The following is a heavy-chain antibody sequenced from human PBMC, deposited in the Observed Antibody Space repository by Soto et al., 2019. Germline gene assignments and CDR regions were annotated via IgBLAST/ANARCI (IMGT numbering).Heavy chain of an antibody. CDR3: AGEYYFGVVNRSYYYYMDV. V-gene: IGHV1-8*01. J-gene: IGHJ6*03. CDR1: GYTFTRYD. CDR2: MNPNSGNT. D-gene: IGHD3-3*01. Sequence: GASVKVSCKASGYTFTRYDINWVRHATGQGLEWMGWMNPNSGNTGYAQKFQGRVTMTRNTSISTAYMELSSLRSEDTAVYYCAGEYYFGVVNRSYYYYMDVWGKGTTVTVSS.